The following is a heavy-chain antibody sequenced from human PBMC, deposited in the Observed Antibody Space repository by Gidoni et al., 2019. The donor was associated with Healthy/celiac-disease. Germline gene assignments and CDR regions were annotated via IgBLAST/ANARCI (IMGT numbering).Heavy chain of an antibody. J-gene: IGHJ4*02. D-gene: IGHD1-26*01. CDR2: IHHRGNT. CDR3: ARGNREGATPRATYYFDY. V-gene: IGHV4-34*01. CDR1: GGSFSGYY. Sequence: QVQLQQWGAGLLKPSETLSLTCAVHGGSFSGYYWSWTRQPPGKGLEWIGEIHHRGNTNYNPSLKGRVTISVDTSKNQFSLKLSSVTAADTAVYYCARGNREGATPRATYYFDYWGQGTLVTVSS.